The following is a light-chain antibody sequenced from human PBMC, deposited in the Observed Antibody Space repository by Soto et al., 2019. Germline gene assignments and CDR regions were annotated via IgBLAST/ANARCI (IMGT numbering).Light chain of an antibody. J-gene: IGLJ1*01. CDR2: VVS. Sequence: QSVLTQPASVSGSPGQSITISCTGTSSDIGDYNYVSWYQHHPGKAPKLMIYVVSNRPSGASNRFSGSKSGNTASLTISGLQAEDEADYYCSSYISSSTYVFGTGTKVTVL. V-gene: IGLV2-14*03. CDR1: SSDIGDYNY. CDR3: SSYISSSTYV.